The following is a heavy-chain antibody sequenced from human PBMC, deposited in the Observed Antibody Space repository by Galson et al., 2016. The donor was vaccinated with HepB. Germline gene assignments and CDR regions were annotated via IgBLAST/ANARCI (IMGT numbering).Heavy chain of an antibody. CDR1: GFSFSEYT. CDR2: ISSTSGYI. Sequence: SLRLSCAASGFSFSEYTMNWVRQAPGRGLEWVSSISSTSGYIYYTDSVKGRFTVSRDNAKNSLFLQLNSLRAEDTAVFYCARSPSRVAGTFGDYYMDVWGKGTSVTVTS. J-gene: IGHJ6*03. CDR3: ARSPSRVAGTFGDYYMDV. V-gene: IGHV3-21*06. D-gene: IGHD6-19*01.